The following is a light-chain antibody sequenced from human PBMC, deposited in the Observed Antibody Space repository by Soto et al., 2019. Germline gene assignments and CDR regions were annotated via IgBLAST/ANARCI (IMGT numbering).Light chain of an antibody. CDR3: SSYTSGSPDG. CDR1: SSDVGGYNY. V-gene: IGLV2-14*01. J-gene: IGLJ1*01. Sequence: QSALTQPASVSGSPGQSITISCTGTSSDVGGYNYVSWYQQHPGKAPKLMIYEVSNRPPGVSNRFSGSKPGNTASLTISGLQAEYEADYYCSSYTSGSPDGFGTGTKLTFL. CDR2: EVS.